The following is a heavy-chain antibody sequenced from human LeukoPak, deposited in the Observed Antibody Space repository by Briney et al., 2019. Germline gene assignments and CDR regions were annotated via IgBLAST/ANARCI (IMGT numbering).Heavy chain of an antibody. CDR1: GFTFSSYA. J-gene: IGHJ4*02. D-gene: IGHD3-16*01. V-gene: IGHV3-30*04. CDR3: ARVNYDYVWGSFGY. CDR2: ISYHGSNK. Sequence: PGGSLRLSCAASGFTFSSYAMHWVRQAPGKGLEWVAVISYHGSNKYYADSVKGRFTISRDNSKNTLYLQMNSLRAEDTAVYYCARVNYDYVWGSFGYWGQGTLVTVSS.